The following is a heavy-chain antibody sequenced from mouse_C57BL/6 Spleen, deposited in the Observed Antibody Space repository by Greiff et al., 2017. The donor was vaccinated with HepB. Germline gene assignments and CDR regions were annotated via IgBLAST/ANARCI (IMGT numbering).Heavy chain of an antibody. D-gene: IGHD1-1*01. Sequence: QVQLQQPGTELVKPGASVKLSCKASGYTFTSYWTHWVKQRPGQGLEWIGNINPSNGGTNYNEKFKSKATLTVDKSSSTAYMQLSSLTSEDSAVYYCAREIYYGSSYYAMDYWGQGTSVTVSS. CDR1: GYTFTSYW. V-gene: IGHV1-53*01. CDR2: INPSNGGT. CDR3: AREIYYGSSYYAMDY. J-gene: IGHJ4*01.